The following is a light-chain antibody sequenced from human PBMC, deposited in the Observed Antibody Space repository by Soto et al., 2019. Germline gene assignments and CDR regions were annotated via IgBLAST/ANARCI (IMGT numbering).Light chain of an antibody. V-gene: IGKV3-20*01. CDR2: DAS. CDR1: QSVSSNY. Sequence: EIVLTQSPGTLSLSPGERATLSCRASQSVSSNYLAWYQQKPGQAPRLLIYDASSRATGIPDGFSGSGSGTDFTLTISRLEPEDFAVYYCLQYGSSPFTFGPGTKVDIK. J-gene: IGKJ3*01. CDR3: LQYGSSPFT.